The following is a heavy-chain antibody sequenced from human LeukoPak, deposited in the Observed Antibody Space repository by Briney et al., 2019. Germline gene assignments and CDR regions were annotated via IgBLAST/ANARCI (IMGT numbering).Heavy chain of an antibody. J-gene: IGHJ4*02. D-gene: IGHD3-10*01. V-gene: IGHV1-18*01. CDR2: ISAYNGHT. CDR3: ARDQGSGIFDY. CDR1: GYTFTNYG. Sequence: GASVKVSCKASGYTFTNYGISWVRQAPGQGLEWMGGISAYNGHTNYAQKLQGRVTMTTDTSTSTAYMELRSLRSDDTAVYYCARDQGSGIFDYWGQGTLVTVSS.